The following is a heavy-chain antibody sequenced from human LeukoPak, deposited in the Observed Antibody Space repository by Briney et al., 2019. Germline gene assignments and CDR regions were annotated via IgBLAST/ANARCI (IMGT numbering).Heavy chain of an antibody. Sequence: ASVKVSCKVPGYTLTELSMHWVRQAPGKGLEWMGGFDPEDGETIYAQKFQGRVTMTEDTSTDTAYMELSSLRSEDTAVYYCATEGVVAGAFSGYDFPYWGQGTLVTVSS. CDR2: FDPEDGET. D-gene: IGHD5-12*01. J-gene: IGHJ4*02. CDR1: GYTLTELS. V-gene: IGHV1-24*01. CDR3: ATEGVVAGAFSGYDFPY.